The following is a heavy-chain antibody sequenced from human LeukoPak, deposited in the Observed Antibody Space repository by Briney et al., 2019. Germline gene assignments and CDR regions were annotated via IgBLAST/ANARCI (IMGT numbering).Heavy chain of an antibody. CDR1: GFTFHASS. Sequence: GGSLRLSCVASGFTFHASSMRWVRQPPGKGLEWVSLISGDGSTTYYADSVKGRFTISRDNSKNSLYLQMNSLRTEDTALYYCAKADYGGKGDAFHIWGQGTMVTVSS. CDR3: AKADYGGKGDAFHI. J-gene: IGHJ3*02. V-gene: IGHV3-43*02. CDR2: ISGDGSTT. D-gene: IGHD4-23*01.